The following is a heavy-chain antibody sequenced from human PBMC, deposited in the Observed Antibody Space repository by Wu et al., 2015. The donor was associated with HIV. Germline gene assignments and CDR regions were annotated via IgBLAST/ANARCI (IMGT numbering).Heavy chain of an antibody. CDR3: ARGAFGEIPYYYYGMDV. Sequence: QVRLVQSGAEVKKPGASVKVSCKASGYTFTSYDINWVRQATGQGLEWMGWMNPNSGNTGYAQKFQGRVTMTRNTSISTAYMELSSLRSEDTAVYYCARGAFGEIPYYYYGMDVWGQGTTVTVSS. J-gene: IGHJ6*02. D-gene: IGHD3-10*01. CDR2: MNPNSGNT. CDR1: GYTFTSYD. V-gene: IGHV1-8*01.